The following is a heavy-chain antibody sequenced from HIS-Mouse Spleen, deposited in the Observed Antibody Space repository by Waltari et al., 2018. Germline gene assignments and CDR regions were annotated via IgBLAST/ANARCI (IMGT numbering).Heavy chain of an antibody. D-gene: IGHD2-8*01. CDR1: GGSISSYY. CDR2: VYYSGGT. J-gene: IGHJ5*02. V-gene: IGHV4-59*01. Sequence: QVQLQESGPGLVKPSETLSLTCTVSGGSISSYYWRLIRQPPGKGLEWIGYVYYSGGTNYNPSLKSRVTISVDTSKNQFSLKLSSVTAADTAVYYCARVAEWWFDPWGQGTLVTVSS. CDR3: ARVAEWWFDP.